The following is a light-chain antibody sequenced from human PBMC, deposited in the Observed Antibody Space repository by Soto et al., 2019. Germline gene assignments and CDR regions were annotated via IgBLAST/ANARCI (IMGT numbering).Light chain of an antibody. CDR3: QKYNSAPWT. J-gene: IGKJ1*01. CDR1: QDINNY. CDR2: AAS. Sequence: DIQMTQSPSSLSASVGDRVTITCRASQDINNYLAWYQQKPGKVPKLLIYAASTLQSGVPSRFSGSGSGTDFTLTISSLQPEDVATYYCQKYNSAPWTFGQGNKVEIK. V-gene: IGKV1-27*01.